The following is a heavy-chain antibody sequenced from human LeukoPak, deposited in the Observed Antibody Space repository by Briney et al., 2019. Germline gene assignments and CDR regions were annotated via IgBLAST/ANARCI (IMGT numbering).Heavy chain of an antibody. J-gene: IGHJ3*02. V-gene: IGHV3-30-3*01. CDR2: ISYDGSNK. CDR3: ARVAVAGSVSGAFDI. CDR1: GFTFSSYA. Sequence: PGGSLRLSCAASGFTFSSYAMHWVRQAPGKGLEWVAVISYDGSNKYYADSVKGRFTISRDNSKNTLYLQMNSLRAEDTAVYYCARVAVAGSVSGAFDIWGQGTMVTVSS. D-gene: IGHD6-19*01.